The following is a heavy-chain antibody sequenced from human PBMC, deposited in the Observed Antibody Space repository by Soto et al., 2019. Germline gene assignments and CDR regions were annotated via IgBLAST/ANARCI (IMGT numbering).Heavy chain of an antibody. CDR2: INHSGST. CDR3: ARGAPITTFGI. Sequence: LSLTCAVYGGSFSGYYWSWIRQPPGKGLEWIGEINHSGSTNYNPSLKSRVTISVDTSKNQFSLKLSSVTAADTAVYYRARGAPITTFGIWGQGTMVTVSS. J-gene: IGHJ3*02. V-gene: IGHV4-34*01. CDR1: GGSFSGYY. D-gene: IGHD3-3*01.